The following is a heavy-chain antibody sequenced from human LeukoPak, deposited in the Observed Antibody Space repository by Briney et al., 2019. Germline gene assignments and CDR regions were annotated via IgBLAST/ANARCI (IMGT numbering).Heavy chain of an antibody. V-gene: IGHV3-33*01. CDR1: GFTFSNHG. Sequence: PGGSLRLSCAASGFTFSNHGMHWVHQAPGKGLEWVAVIWNDGSNKYYADSVKGRFSISRDNSKNTLYLQMNSLRAEDTAVYYCARGVTYYSYFYYLDVWGKGTTVTVSS. CDR3: ARGVTYYSYFYYLDV. D-gene: IGHD2-21*02. CDR2: IWNDGSNK. J-gene: IGHJ6*03.